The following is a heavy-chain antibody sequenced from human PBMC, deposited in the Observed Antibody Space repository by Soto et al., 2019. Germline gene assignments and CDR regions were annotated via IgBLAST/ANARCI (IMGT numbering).Heavy chain of an antibody. CDR1: GFTFRDYY. Sequence: QVQLVESGGGLVRPGGSLRLSCEASGFTFRDYYMTWFRQAPGKGLEWLSYIDSSTKYTNYADSVKGRFTISRDNAKNSLDLQMNSLRADDPAVYYCAREYYYTMDVWGQGTMVTVSS. CDR2: IDSSTKYT. J-gene: IGHJ6*02. V-gene: IGHV3-11*05. CDR3: AREYYYTMDV.